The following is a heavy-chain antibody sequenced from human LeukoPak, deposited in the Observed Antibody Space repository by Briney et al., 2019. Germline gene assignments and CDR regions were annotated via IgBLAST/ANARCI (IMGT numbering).Heavy chain of an antibody. CDR2: INPNSGGT. CDR1: GYTFTGYY. Sequence: ASVKVSCKASGYTFTGYYMHWVRQAPGQGLEWMGWINPNSGGTNYAQKFQGRVTMTRDTSISTAYMELSRLRSDVTAVYYCARDGILRFLEWLDYWGQGTLVTVSS. D-gene: IGHD3-3*01. V-gene: IGHV1-2*02. CDR3: ARDGILRFLEWLDY. J-gene: IGHJ4*02.